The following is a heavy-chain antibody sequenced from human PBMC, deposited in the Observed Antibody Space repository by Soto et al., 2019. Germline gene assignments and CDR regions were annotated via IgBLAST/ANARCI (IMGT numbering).Heavy chain of an antibody. V-gene: IGHV3-23*01. J-gene: IGHJ6*02. CDR1: AFNLSNYA. D-gene: IGHD2-15*01. Sequence: GSLRLSCAASAFNLSNYALAWVRQAPGKGLEWVSTISSSGDNTYYTESLEGRFTIARDNSKNTLSLQMNSLRAEDTAVYYCAKYDRKSGTCSKYYHFYHGLDVWGQGTTVTVSS. CDR2: ISSSGDNT. CDR3: AKYDRKSGTCSKYYHFYHGLDV.